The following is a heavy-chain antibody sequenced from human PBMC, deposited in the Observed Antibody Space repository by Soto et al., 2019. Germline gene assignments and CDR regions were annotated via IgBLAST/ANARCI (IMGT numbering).Heavy chain of an antibody. Sequence: QVQLVQSGAEVKKPGASVKVSCEASGYTFTTYGIAWVRQAAGQGLEWMGWNSASKGNTNCAQKLQGRVTMTTDTSTNTAYMELRSLRSDDTAVYYCARDGYCDYWGQGTLVTVSS. CDR3: ARDGYCDY. V-gene: IGHV1-18*01. CDR2: NSASKGNT. J-gene: IGHJ4*02. CDR1: GYTFTTYG.